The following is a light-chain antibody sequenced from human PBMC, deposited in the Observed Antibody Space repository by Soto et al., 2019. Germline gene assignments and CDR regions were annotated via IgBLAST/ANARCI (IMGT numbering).Light chain of an antibody. V-gene: IGLV1-44*01. CDR1: SSNIGSNT. CDR2: TNN. Sequence: QSVLTQPPSTSGTPGQWVTISCSGSSSNIGSNTVHWYQQIPGTAPKLLIYTNNQRSSGVSDRFSGSKSDTSASLVISGLQSEDEADYYCATWDNGLTGVVFGGGTKVTVL. CDR3: ATWDNGLTGVV. J-gene: IGLJ2*01.